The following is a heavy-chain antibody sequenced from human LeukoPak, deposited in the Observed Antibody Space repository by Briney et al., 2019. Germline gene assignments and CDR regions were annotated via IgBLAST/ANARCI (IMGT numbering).Heavy chain of an antibody. V-gene: IGHV3-53*01. J-gene: IGHJ4*02. CDR3: ATYYYDSSGYYYPTDY. CDR2: IYSGGST. D-gene: IGHD3-22*01. CDR1: GFTVSSNY. Sequence: GGSLRLSCAASGFTVSSNYMSWVRQAPGKGLEWVSVIYSGGSTYYADSVKGRFTISRDNSKNTLYLQMNSLRAEDTAVYYRATYYYDSSGYYYPTDYWGQGTLVTVSS.